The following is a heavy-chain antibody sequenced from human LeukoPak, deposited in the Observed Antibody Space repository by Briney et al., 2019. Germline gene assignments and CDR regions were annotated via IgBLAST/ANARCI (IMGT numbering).Heavy chain of an antibody. CDR1: GGTFSSYA. V-gene: IGHV1-69*13. J-gene: IGHJ4*02. CDR2: IIPTFGTA. Sequence: SVKVSCKASGGTFSSYAISWVRQAPGQGLEWMGGIIPTFGTANYAQKFQGRVTITADESTSTAYMELSSLRSEDTAVYYCASSSTYYYDSSGRFDYWGQGTLVTVSS. CDR3: ASSSTYYYDSSGRFDY. D-gene: IGHD3-22*01.